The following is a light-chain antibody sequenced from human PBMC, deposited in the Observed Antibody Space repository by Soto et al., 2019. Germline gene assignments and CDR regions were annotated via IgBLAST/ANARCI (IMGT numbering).Light chain of an antibody. CDR2: NTF. CDR3: QQYNSWPYT. CDR1: QSVSSN. Sequence: EIVMTQSPATLSVFPGERATLSCRASQSVSSNLVWYQQKPGQAPKPLIYNTFTRATGIPVRFSGSGSGTEFTLTISSLQSEDLAVYYCQQYNSWPYTFGQGTKLEI. V-gene: IGKV3-15*01. J-gene: IGKJ2*01.